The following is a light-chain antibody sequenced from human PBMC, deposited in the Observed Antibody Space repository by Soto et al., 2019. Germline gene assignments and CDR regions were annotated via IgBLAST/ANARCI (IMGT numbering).Light chain of an antibody. J-gene: IGKJ1*01. V-gene: IGKV3-20*01. CDR2: GAS. CDR1: QSVSSSY. Sequence: EKVMTQSPGTLSLSPGERATLSCRASQSVSSSYLAWYQQKPGQAPRLLIYGASSRAIGIPDRFSGSGSGTDFTLTISRLEPEDFAVYYCQQYGSSPATFGQGTKVDIK. CDR3: QQYGSSPAT.